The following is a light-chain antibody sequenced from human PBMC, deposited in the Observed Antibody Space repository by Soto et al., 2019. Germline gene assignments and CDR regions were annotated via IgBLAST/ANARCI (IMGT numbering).Light chain of an antibody. CDR3: QQYSSFCT. J-gene: IGKJ2*02. CDR1: QSISTW. Sequence: DIQMTQSPSTLSASVGDRVTITCRASQSISTWLAWYQQKPGKAPKLLIYKASSLDSGVPSRFSGSGFGTDFTLTISSLQPDDFATYYCQQYSSFCTFGQGTKLEVK. V-gene: IGKV1-5*03. CDR2: KAS.